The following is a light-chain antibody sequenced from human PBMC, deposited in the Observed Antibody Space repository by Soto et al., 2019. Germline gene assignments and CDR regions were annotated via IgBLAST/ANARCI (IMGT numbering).Light chain of an antibody. V-gene: IGKV3-20*01. J-gene: IGKJ4*01. CDR2: GAS. Sequence: EIVLTQYPGTLSLSPGERATLSCRASQSVSSSYLAWYQQKPGQAPRLLIYGASSRATGIPNRFSGSGSGTDFTLTISRLEPEDFAVYYCHQDDSSPLTFGGGTKVEIK. CDR1: QSVSSSY. CDR3: HQDDSSPLT.